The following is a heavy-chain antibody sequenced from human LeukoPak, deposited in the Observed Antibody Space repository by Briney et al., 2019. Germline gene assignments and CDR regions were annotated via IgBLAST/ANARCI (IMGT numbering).Heavy chain of an antibody. Sequence: GGSLRLSCGASGFIFSSYVMSWVRQAPGKGLEWVSAIVGSGGSTYYADSVKGRFTVSRDNSKNTLYLQMNSLGAEDTAVYYCAKRGPAGPANSPDYFEYWGQGALVTVSS. CDR3: AKRGPAGPANSPDYFEY. CDR2: IVGSGGST. D-gene: IGHD4/OR15-4a*01. CDR1: GFIFSSYV. J-gene: IGHJ4*02. V-gene: IGHV3-23*01.